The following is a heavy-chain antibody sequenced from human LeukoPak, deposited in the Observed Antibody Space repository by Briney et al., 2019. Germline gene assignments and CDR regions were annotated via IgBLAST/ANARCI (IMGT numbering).Heavy chain of an antibody. J-gene: IGHJ4*02. CDR2: IYTSGST. D-gene: IGHD6-6*01. CDR1: GGSISSYY. CDR3: AREQYSSSFAAFDY. V-gene: IGHV4-4*07. Sequence: PSETLSLTCTVSGGSISSYYWSWIRQPAGKGLEWIGRIYTSGSTNYNPSPKSRVTTSVDTSKNQFSLKLSSVTAADTAVYYCAREQYSSSFAAFDYWGQGTLVTVSS.